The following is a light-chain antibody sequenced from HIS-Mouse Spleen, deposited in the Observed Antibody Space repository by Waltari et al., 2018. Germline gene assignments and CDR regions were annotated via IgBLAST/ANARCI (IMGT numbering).Light chain of an antibody. J-gene: IGLJ2*01. V-gene: IGLV3-9*01. Sequence: SYELTQPLSVSVALGQTARITRGGNNIGSKNVHWYQQKPGQAPVLVIDRDSNRPSGLAGPFSGSDSVNTATLTISRAQAGDEADYYCQVWDSSTVVFGGGTKLTVL. CDR2: RDS. CDR3: QVWDSSTVV. CDR1: NIGSKN.